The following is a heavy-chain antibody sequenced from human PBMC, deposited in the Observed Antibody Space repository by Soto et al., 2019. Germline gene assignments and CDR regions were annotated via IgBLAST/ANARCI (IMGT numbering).Heavy chain of an antibody. V-gene: IGHV3-73*02. CDR2: IRSKANTSAT. Sequence: EVQLVESGGGLVQPGGSLKLSCAASGFTFSGSAMHWVRQASGKGLEWVGHIRSKANTSATAYAASVKGRFTISRDDSKNTAYLQMNSLKTEDTAVYYCSMIWAGAAYWGQGILVTVSS. CDR3: SMIWAGAAY. J-gene: IGHJ4*02. CDR1: GFTFSGSA. D-gene: IGHD6-19*01.